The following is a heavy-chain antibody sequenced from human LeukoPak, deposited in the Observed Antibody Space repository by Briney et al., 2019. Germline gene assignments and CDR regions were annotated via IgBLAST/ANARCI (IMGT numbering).Heavy chain of an antibody. Sequence: PGGSLRLSCAASGFTFSSYGMHWVRQAPGKGLEWVAFIRYDGSNKYYADSVKGRFTISRDNSKNTLYLQMNSLRAEDTAVYYCAKDRYYYGSGSYFRSDYWGQATLVTVSS. CDR1: GFTFSSYG. CDR2: IRYDGSNK. V-gene: IGHV3-30*02. J-gene: IGHJ4*02. CDR3: AKDRYYYGSGSYFRSDY. D-gene: IGHD3-10*01.